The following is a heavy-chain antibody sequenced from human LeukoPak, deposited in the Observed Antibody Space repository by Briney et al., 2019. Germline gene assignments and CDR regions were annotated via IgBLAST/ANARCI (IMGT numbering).Heavy chain of an antibody. J-gene: IGHJ6*03. CDR3: ARVAPGYCSGGSCYPYYYYYYMDV. Sequence: PSETLSLTCAVYGGSFSGYYWSWIRQPPGKGLEWIGEINHSGSTNYNPSLKSRATISVDTSKNQFSLKRSSLTAPDPARAYCARVAPGYCSGGSCYPYYYYYYMDVWGKGTTVTVSS. V-gene: IGHV4-34*01. CDR2: INHSGST. D-gene: IGHD2-15*01. CDR1: GGSFSGYY.